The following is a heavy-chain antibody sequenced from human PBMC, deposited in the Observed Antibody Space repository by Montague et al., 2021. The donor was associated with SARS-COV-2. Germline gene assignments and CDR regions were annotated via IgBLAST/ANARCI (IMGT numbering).Heavy chain of an antibody. J-gene: IGHJ6*02. Sequence: SLRLSCAASGFTFSSYGMHWVRQAPGKGLEWVAAIWYDGSNKYYADSVKGRFTISRDNSKNTLYLRMNSLRAEDTAVYYCARDAPYYDSSGYLFYYGMDVWGQGTTVTVSS. V-gene: IGHV3-33*01. CDR3: ARDAPYYDSSGYLFYYGMDV. CDR1: GFTFSSYG. D-gene: IGHD3-22*01. CDR2: IWYDGSNK.